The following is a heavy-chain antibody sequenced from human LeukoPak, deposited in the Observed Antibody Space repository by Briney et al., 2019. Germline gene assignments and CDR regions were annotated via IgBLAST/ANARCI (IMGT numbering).Heavy chain of an antibody. CDR3: ARNPSITGTTENYYYYYMDA. J-gene: IGHJ6*03. Sequence: ASVKVSCKASGYTFTGYYMHWVRQAPGQGLEWMGWINPNSGGTNYAQKFQGRVTMTRDTSISAAYMELSRLRSDDTAVYYCARNPSITGTTENYYYYYMDAWGKGTTVTVSS. V-gene: IGHV1-2*02. D-gene: IGHD1-7*01. CDR1: GYTFTGYY. CDR2: INPNSGGT.